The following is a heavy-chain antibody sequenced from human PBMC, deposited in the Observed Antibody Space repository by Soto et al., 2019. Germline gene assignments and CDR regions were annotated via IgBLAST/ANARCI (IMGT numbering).Heavy chain of an antibody. Sequence: ASVKVSCKASGYTFTSYYMHWVRQAPGQGLEWMGIINPSGGSTSYAQKFQGRVTMTRDTSTSTVYMELSSMRSEDTAVYYCARVAILGVVAYYFDYWGQGTLVTVSS. V-gene: IGHV1-46*03. J-gene: IGHJ4*02. D-gene: IGHD3-3*01. CDR3: ARVAILGVVAYYFDY. CDR2: INPSGGST. CDR1: GYTFTSYY.